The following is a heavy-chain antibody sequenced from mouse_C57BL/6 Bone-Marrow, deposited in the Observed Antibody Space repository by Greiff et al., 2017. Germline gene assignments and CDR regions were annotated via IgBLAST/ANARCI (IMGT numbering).Heavy chain of an antibody. CDR2: IWSGGST. CDR1: GFSLTSYG. CDR3: AIYDGYYFDV. V-gene: IGHV2-2*02. Sequence: QVQLQQSGPGLVQPSQSLSITCTVSGFSLTSYGVHWVRQSPGKGLEWLGLIWSGGSTDYNAAFISRLSISKDNSKSQVFFKMNSLQANDTTIYCCAIYDGYYFDVWGAGTTVTVSS. D-gene: IGHD2-3*01. J-gene: IGHJ1*01.